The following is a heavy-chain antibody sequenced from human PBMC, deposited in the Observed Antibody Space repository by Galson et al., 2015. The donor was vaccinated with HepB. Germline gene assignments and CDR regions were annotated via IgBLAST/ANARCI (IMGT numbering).Heavy chain of an antibody. CDR1: GGSFSSDSYY. V-gene: IGHV4-61*02. Sequence: LSLTCTVSGGSFSSDSYYWSWIRQPAGKGLEWLGRIYPSGNTDYNPSLKSRVTMSLDTSKNQFSLKLSSVTAADTAVYYCARETWDSGASPFVFDFWGQGTLVTVSS. D-gene: IGHD6-19*01. CDR3: ARETWDSGASPFVFDF. CDR2: IYPSGNT. J-gene: IGHJ4*02.